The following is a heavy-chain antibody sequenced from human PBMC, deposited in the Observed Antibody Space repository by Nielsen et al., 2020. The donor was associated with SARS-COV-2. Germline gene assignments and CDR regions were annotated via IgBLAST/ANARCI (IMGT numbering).Heavy chain of an antibody. Sequence: LSLTRAASGFTFSSYWMSWVRQAPGKGLEWVANIKQDGSEKYYVDSVKGRFTISRDNAKNSLYLQMNSLRAEDTAVYYCASEGVGYCSSTSCHRYYYGMDVWGQGTTVTVSS. V-gene: IGHV3-7*03. CDR3: ASEGVGYCSSTSCHRYYYGMDV. J-gene: IGHJ6*02. CDR2: IKQDGSEK. D-gene: IGHD2-2*01. CDR1: GFTFSSYW.